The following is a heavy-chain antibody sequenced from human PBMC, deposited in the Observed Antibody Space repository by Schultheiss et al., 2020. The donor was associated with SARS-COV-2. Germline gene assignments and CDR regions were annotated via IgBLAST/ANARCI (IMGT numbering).Heavy chain of an antibody. J-gene: IGHJ4*02. CDR2: IYYSGST. CDR1: GGSISSYY. Sequence: SQTLSLTCTVSGGSISSYYWGWIRQPPGKGLEWIGSIYYSGSTYYNPSLQSRVTISVDTSKNQFFLRLRSVTAADTAVYYCARDAVDYDRSGLDFWGQGSLVTVSS. V-gene: IGHV4-39*07. D-gene: IGHD3-22*01. CDR3: ARDAVDYDRSGLDF.